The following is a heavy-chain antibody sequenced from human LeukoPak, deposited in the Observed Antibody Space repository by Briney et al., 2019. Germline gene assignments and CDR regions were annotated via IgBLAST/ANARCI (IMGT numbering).Heavy chain of an antibody. D-gene: IGHD3-22*01. V-gene: IGHV3-23*01. Sequence: PGGSLRLSCAASGFTFSSYAMSWVRQAPGEGLEWVSAISGSGGSTYYADSVKGRFTISRDNSKNTLYLQMNSLRAEDTAVYYCAKDLGDRYYYDSSGYYWGQGTLVTVSS. CDR3: AKDLGDRYYYDSSGYY. CDR1: GFTFSSYA. CDR2: ISGSGGST. J-gene: IGHJ4*02.